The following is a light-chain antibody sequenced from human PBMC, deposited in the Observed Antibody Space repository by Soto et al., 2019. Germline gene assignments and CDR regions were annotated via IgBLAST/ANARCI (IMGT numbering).Light chain of an antibody. CDR2: EVT. CDR3: TSYVGNDIWV. J-gene: IGLJ3*02. Sequence: QSALTQPPSASGSPGQSVTISCTGTSSDVGAYKYVSWYQQYPGKAPKRMIYEVTKRPSGVPDRFSGSKSGNTASLTVSGLQAEDEADYYCTSYVGNDIWVFGGGTKVTVL. V-gene: IGLV2-8*01. CDR1: SSDVGAYKY.